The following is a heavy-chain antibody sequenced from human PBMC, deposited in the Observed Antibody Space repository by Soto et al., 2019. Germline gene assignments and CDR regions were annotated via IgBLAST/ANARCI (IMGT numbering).Heavy chain of an antibody. Sequence: ASVKVSCKASGYTFTAYAMHWVRQAPGQGLEWMGWINPNSGDATYAQKFQGRVTMTMDTSITTAYMELSSLSYDDTAVYYCAREASAVHALAYRAQGTPVLVSS. V-gene: IGHV1-2*02. J-gene: IGHJ4*02. CDR3: AREASAVHALAY. CDR1: GYTFTAYA. D-gene: IGHD6-19*01. CDR2: INPNSGDA.